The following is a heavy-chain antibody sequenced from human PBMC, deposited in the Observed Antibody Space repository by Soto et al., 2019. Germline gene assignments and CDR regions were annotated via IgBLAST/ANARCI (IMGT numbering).Heavy chain of an antibody. Sequence: GGSLRLSCAASGFTFDDYAMHWVRQAPGKGLEWVSGISWNSGSIGYADSVKGRFTISRDNAKNSLYLQMNSLRAEDTALYYCAKDTDYGDYATYYFDYWGQGTLVTVSS. CDR2: ISWNSGSI. CDR1: GFTFDDYA. J-gene: IGHJ4*02. D-gene: IGHD4-17*01. CDR3: AKDTDYGDYATYYFDY. V-gene: IGHV3-9*01.